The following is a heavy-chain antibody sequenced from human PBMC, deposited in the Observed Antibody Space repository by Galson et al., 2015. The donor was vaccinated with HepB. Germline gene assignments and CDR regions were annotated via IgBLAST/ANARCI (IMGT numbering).Heavy chain of an antibody. CDR2: INAGNGNT. Sequence: SVKVSCKASGYTFTSYAMHWVRQAPGQRLEWMGWINAGNGNTKYSQKFQGRVTITRDTSASTAYMELSSLRSEDTAVYYCARSSEYRFGAPEFSPAGMDVWGQGTTVTVSS. D-gene: IGHD3-10*01. J-gene: IGHJ6*02. V-gene: IGHV1-3*01. CDR3: ARSSEYRFGAPEFSPAGMDV. CDR1: GYTFTSYA.